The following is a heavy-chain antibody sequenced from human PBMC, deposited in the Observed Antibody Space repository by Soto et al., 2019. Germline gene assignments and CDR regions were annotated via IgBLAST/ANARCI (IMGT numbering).Heavy chain of an antibody. CDR2: IYPGDSDT. D-gene: IGHD2-15*01. CDR3: ARTRDGYSLSAFDI. V-gene: IGHV5-51*01. Sequence: GESLKLSCKGSGYSFTSYWIGWVRQMPGKGPEWMGIIYPGDSDTRYSPSFQGQVTISADKSISTAYLQWSSLKASDTALYYCARTRDGYSLSAFDIWGQGTMVTVSS. CDR1: GYSFTSYW. J-gene: IGHJ3*02.